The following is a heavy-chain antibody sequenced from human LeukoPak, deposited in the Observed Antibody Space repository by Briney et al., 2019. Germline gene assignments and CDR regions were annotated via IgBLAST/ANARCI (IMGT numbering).Heavy chain of an antibody. CDR1: GFNFSDSR. Sequence: PGGSLRLSCVTSGFNFSDSRMTWVRQAPGKGLQWVANVNRDGTEKHFLDSVEGRFTISRDNAKNSLYLQMNSLRAEDTAVYYCVPHAGTVGYWGQGTLVTVSS. V-gene: IGHV3-7*02. CDR3: VPHAGTVGY. J-gene: IGHJ4*02. D-gene: IGHD1-26*01. CDR2: VNRDGTEK.